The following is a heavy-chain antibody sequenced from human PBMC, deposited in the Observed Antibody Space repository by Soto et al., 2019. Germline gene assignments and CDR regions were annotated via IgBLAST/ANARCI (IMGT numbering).Heavy chain of an antibody. D-gene: IGHD5-12*01. V-gene: IGHV4-61*03. CDR2: IYFSGTT. J-gene: IGHJ4*02. CDR1: GRPGSCRSYY. Sequence: LTCALSGRPGSCRSYYWNWIRQPPGKGLEWIGYIYFSGTTTYSPSLKSRVTISIDTSKNHFSLNLSSVTAADTAVYYCARDLYSGYDLEYWGQGTLVTVSS. CDR3: ARDLYSGYDLEY.